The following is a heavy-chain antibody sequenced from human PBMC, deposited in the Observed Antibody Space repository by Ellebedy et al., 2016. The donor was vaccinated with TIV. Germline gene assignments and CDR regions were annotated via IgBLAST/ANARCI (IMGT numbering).Heavy chain of an antibody. Sequence: SETLSLXXTVSGGSISSSSYYWGWIRQPPGKGLEWIGSIYYSGSTYYNPSLKSRVTISVDTSKNQFSLKLSSVTPEDTAVYYCVAGRIAAGTLYFDLWGRGTLVTVSS. CDR1: GGSISSSSYY. D-gene: IGHD6-13*01. V-gene: IGHV4-39*01. J-gene: IGHJ2*01. CDR3: VAGRIAAGTLYFDL. CDR2: IYYSGST.